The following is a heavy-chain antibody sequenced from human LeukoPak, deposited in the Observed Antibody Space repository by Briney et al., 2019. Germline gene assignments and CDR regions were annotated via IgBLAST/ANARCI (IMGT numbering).Heavy chain of an antibody. CDR3: ASAGTSYGDQFFDY. J-gene: IGHJ4*02. D-gene: IGHD4-17*01. Sequence: GGSLRLSCAASGFTISSYWMSWVRQAPGKGLKWVASIKQDGSERYNVDSVKGRFTISRDNVKNSLYLQMNSLRAEDTAVYYCASAGTSYGDQFFDYWGQGTLVTVSS. CDR1: GFTISSYW. V-gene: IGHV3-7*01. CDR2: IKQDGSER.